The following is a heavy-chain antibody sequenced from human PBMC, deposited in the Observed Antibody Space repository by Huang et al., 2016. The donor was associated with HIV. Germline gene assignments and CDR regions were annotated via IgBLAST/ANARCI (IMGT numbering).Heavy chain of an antibody. CDR3: AREKAADSAWYGVYYFDY. V-gene: IGHV4-34*01. Sequence: QVQLRQWGAGLVKPSETLSLTCAVYGGSFSGYYWTWIRQSPGKGLEWIGESNHIGKTNYQPSLKSRVTISKDTAKNQFSLQLTSVSAADTGVYFCAREKAADSAWYGVYYFDYWGEGALVTVTS. CDR2: SNHIGKT. J-gene: IGHJ4*02. CDR1: GGSFSGYY. D-gene: IGHD6-19*01.